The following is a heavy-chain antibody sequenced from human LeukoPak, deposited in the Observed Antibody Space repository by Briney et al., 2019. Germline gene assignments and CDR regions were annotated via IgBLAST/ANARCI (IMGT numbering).Heavy chain of an antibody. CDR1: GHSVSAYY. CDR3: ARARLAMSDVFDS. V-gene: IGHV4-59*02. Sequence: SETLSLTCSVSGHSVSAYYWIWVRQPPGKGLEWIGYVYHSGSTNYNPSLNSRGTISLDTSKNQFSLRLTSVTAADTAVYYCARARLAMSDVFDSWGQGTLVTVSS. CDR2: VYHSGST. D-gene: IGHD2-21*01. J-gene: IGHJ4*02.